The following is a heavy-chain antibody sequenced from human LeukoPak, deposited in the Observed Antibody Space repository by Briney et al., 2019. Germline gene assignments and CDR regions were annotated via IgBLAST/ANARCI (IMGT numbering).Heavy chain of an antibody. CDR3: ARQKDDYVWGSYRSLPDY. J-gene: IGHJ4*02. CDR1: GGSISSSSYY. V-gene: IGHV4-39*01. CDR2: IYYSGST. Sequence: SETLSLTCTVSGGSISSSSYYWGWIRQPPGKGLEWIGSIYYSGSTYYNPSLKSRVTISVDTSKNQSSLKLSSVTAADTAVYYCARQKDDYVWGSYRSLPDYWGQGTLVTVSS. D-gene: IGHD3-16*02.